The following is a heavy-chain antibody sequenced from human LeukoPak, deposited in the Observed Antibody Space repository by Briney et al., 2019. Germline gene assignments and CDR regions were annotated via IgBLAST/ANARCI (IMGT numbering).Heavy chain of an antibody. CDR3: ARVLLLWFGELLPGWFDP. V-gene: IGHV4-61*01. CDR1: GGSVSSGSYY. Sequence: SETLSLTCTVSGGSVSSGSYYWSWIRQPPGKGLEWIGYIYYSGSTNYNPSLKSPVTISVDTSKNQFSLKLSSVTAADTAVYYCARVLLLWFGELLPGWFDPWGQGTLVTVSS. D-gene: IGHD3-10*01. CDR2: IYYSGST. J-gene: IGHJ5*02.